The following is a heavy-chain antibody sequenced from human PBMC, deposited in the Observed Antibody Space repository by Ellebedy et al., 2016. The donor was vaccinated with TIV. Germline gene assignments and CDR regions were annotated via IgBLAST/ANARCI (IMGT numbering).Heavy chain of an antibody. D-gene: IGHD3-10*01. J-gene: IGHJ5*02. CDR2: MNPNSGNT. CDR3: AADVVWPMVLA. V-gene: IGHV1-8*01. CDR1: GYTFTSYD. Sequence: ASVKVSXXASGYTFTSYDINWVRQATGQGLEWMGWMNPNSGNTGYAQKFQERVTITRDMSTSTAYMELSSLRSEDTAVYYCAADVVWPMVLAWGQGTLVTVSS.